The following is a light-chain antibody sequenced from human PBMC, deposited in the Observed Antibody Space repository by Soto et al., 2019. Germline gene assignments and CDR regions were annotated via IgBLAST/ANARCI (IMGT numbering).Light chain of an antibody. CDR3: SSYTSSSTYV. CDR1: SSDVGGYNY. CDR2: DVS. V-gene: IGLV2-14*01. Sequence: QSALTQPASVSGSPGQSITISCTGTSSDVGGYNYVSWYQQHPGKAPKLMIYDVSNRPSGVSNRFSGSKSGNTASLTISGLQAEDEADYPCSSYTSSSTYVFGTGTKVTVL. J-gene: IGLJ1*01.